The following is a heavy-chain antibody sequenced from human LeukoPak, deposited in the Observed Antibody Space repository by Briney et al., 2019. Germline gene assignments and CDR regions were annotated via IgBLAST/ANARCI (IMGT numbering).Heavy chain of an antibody. J-gene: IGHJ4*02. V-gene: IGHV3-30*18. CDR1: GFTFSGYG. CDR3: AKPPEVGATVAYFDS. CDR2: ISFDGSNQ. Sequence: GGSLRLSCAASGFTFSGYGMHWVRQAPGKGLEWVALISFDGSNQYYADSVKGRFTISRDNSKNTLYLQMSSLRAEDTAVYYCAKPPEVGATVAYFDSWGQGTLVTVSS. D-gene: IGHD1-26*01.